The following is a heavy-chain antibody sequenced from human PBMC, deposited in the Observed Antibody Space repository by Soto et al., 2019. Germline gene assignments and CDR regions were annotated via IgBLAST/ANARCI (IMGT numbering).Heavy chain of an antibody. CDR1: GYTFTGYY. J-gene: IGHJ3*02. Sequence: WASVKVSCKASGYTFTGYYMHWVRQAPGQGLEWMGWINPNSGGTNYAQKFQGWVTMTRDTSISTAYMELSRLRSDDTAVYYCAREATIFGVVINARAFDIWGQGTMVTVSS. CDR2: INPNSGGT. V-gene: IGHV1-2*04. D-gene: IGHD3-3*01. CDR3: AREATIFGVVINARAFDI.